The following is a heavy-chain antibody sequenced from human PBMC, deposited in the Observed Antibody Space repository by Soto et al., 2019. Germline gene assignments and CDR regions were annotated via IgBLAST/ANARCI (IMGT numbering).Heavy chain of an antibody. V-gene: IGHV3-23*01. CDR1: GFTISSYA. J-gene: IGHJ4*02. Sequence: EVQLLESGGGLVQPGGSLRLSCAASGFTISSYAMSWVRQAPGKGLEWVSAISGSGGSTYYADSVKGRFTISRDNSKNTLYLQMNSLRAEDTAVYYCATRAYYYDSSGYFDYWGQGTLVTVSS. CDR2: ISGSGGST. D-gene: IGHD3-22*01. CDR3: ATRAYYYDSSGYFDY.